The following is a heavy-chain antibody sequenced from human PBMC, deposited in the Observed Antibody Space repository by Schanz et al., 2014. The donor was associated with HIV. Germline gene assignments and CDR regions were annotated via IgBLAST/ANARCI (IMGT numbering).Heavy chain of an antibody. J-gene: IGHJ6*02. CDR1: GFTFRDSV. V-gene: IGHV3-30*18. CDR2: ISYDGSNK. D-gene: IGHD3-10*01. Sequence: VQLLESGGNLVHPGGSLRLSCAASGFTFRDSVVSWVRQAPGKGLEWVALISYDGSNKYYSDSVKGRFTISRDNSRNTLYLEMNSLRADDTAVYYCAKDEYYYGSGSYIYFYYGMDVWGQGTTVTVSS. CDR3: AKDEYYYGSGSYIYFYYGMDV.